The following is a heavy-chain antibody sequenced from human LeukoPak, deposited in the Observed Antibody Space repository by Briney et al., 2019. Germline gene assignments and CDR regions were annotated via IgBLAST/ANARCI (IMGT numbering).Heavy chain of an antibody. Sequence: GGSLRLSCAASGFTFSSYSMNWVRQAPGKGLEWVSYISSSSSTIYYADSVKGRFTISRDNAKNSLYLQMNSLRAEDTAVYYCAKRDFYDSSGYAAFFGVWGQGTLVTVSS. CDR3: AKRDFYDSSGYAAFFGV. D-gene: IGHD3-22*01. V-gene: IGHV3-48*04. CDR2: ISSSSSTI. CDR1: GFTFSSYS. J-gene: IGHJ1*01.